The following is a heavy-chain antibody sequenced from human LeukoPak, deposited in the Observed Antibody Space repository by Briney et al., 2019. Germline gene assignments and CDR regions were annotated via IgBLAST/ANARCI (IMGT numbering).Heavy chain of an antibody. CDR3: ARVGCSGGSCYIDAFDI. J-gene: IGHJ3*02. Sequence: GGSLRLSCAASGFTFSNYGMHWVRQTPGKGLEWVAVISYDGSNKYYADSVKGRFTISRDNAKNSLYLQMNSLRAEDTAVYYCARVGCSGGSCYIDAFDIWGQGTMVTVSS. CDR1: GFTFSNYG. CDR2: ISYDGSNK. V-gene: IGHV3-30*03. D-gene: IGHD2-15*01.